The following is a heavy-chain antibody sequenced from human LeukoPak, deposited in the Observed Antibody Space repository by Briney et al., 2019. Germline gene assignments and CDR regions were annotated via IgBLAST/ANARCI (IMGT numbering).Heavy chain of an antibody. CDR2: TYSGGRT. CDR3: ARVLSGRGSLYDYYYYMDV. CDR1: GFTFSRYT. V-gene: IGHV3-53*01. J-gene: IGHJ6*03. D-gene: IGHD3-10*01. Sequence: PGGSLRLSRAASGFTFSRYTMNWVRQAPGKGLEWVSVTYSGGRTYYADTVKGRFTISRDISKNTLYLQMNSLRAEDTAVYYCARVLSGRGSLYDYYYYMDVWGKGTTVTISS.